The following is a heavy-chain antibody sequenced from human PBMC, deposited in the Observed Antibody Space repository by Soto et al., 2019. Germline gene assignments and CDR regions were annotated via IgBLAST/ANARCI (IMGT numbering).Heavy chain of an antibody. D-gene: IGHD1-26*01. CDR1: GASISNGYYS. V-gene: IGHV4-30-4*01. Sequence: QVQLQEPGPRLVEPSHTLSLTCTVSGASISNGYYSWSWIRQSPGTGLEWIGHIHSGGTTYSNPSLKRRRTKSVDMSKNQFSLKLSSLTAADTAVYYCARGPSGDKVDYWGQGTLVTVSS. J-gene: IGHJ4*02. CDR3: ARGPSGDKVDY. CDR2: IHSGGTT.